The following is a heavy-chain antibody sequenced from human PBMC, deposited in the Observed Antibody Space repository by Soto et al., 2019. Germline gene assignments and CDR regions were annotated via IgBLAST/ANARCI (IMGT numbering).Heavy chain of an antibody. CDR1: GASISSDVYY. D-gene: IGHD3-10*01. V-gene: IGHV4-31*01. CDR3: AREGFGAFDI. Sequence: QVQLQESGPGLVKPSQTLSLTCTVSGASISSDVYYWTWIRQHPGKGLEWIGYIYYSGSTYYNPSLNSQIIISVDTSKNQFSLKLSSVTAADTAVYYCAREGFGAFDIWGQGTMVTVSS. J-gene: IGHJ3*02. CDR2: IYYSGST.